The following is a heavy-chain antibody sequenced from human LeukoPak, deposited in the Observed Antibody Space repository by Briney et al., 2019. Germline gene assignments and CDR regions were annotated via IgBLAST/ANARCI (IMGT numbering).Heavy chain of an antibody. CDR1: GGTFSSYA. V-gene: IGHV1-69*13. J-gene: IGHJ4*02. CDR2: IIPIFGTA. CDR3: ATSRVDTATRWRVY. Sequence: SVKVSCKASGGTFSSYAISWVRQAPGQGLEWMGGIIPIFGTANYAQKFQGRVTITADDSTSTAYMELSSLRSEDTAVYYCATSRVDTATRWRVYWGQGTLVTVSS. D-gene: IGHD5-18*01.